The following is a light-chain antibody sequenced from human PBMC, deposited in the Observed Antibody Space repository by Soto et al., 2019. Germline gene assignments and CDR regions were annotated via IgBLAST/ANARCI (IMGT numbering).Light chain of an antibody. Sequence: EIVMTQSPTTLSVSPGERATLSCRASQSVSNNYLAWYQQKPGQAPRLLIYGASNRATGIPDRFSGSGSGTDFTLTISRLEPEDFAVYYCQQRSNWPPWTFGQGTKVDIK. CDR1: QSVSNNY. CDR3: QQRSNWPPWT. CDR2: GAS. J-gene: IGKJ1*01. V-gene: IGKV3D-20*02.